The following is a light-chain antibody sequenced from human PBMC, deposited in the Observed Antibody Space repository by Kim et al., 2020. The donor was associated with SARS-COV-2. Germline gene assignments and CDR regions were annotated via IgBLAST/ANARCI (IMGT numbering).Light chain of an antibody. CDR1: SSNIGSNC. CDR3: AAWDDSLSVVV. Sequence: ELTQPPSASGTPGQRVTISCSGSSSNIGSNCVYWYQQLPGTAPKLLIYRNNQRPSGVPDRFSGSKSGTSASLAISGLRSEDEADYYCAAWDDSLSVVVFGGGTQLTVL. CDR2: RNN. J-gene: IGLJ2*01. V-gene: IGLV1-47*01.